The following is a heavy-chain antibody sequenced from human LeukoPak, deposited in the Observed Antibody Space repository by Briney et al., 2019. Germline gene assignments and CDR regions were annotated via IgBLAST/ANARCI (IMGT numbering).Heavy chain of an antibody. D-gene: IGHD2-2*02. Sequence: SETLSLTCTVSGGSISSYYWSWIRQPPGKGLEWIGYIYYSGSTYYNPSLKSRVTISVDTSKNQFSLKLSSVTAADTAVYYCARVRQDIVVVPAAIHFDYWGQGTLVTVSS. J-gene: IGHJ4*02. CDR2: IYYSGST. V-gene: IGHV4-59*08. CDR1: GGSISSYY. CDR3: ARVRQDIVVVPAAIHFDY.